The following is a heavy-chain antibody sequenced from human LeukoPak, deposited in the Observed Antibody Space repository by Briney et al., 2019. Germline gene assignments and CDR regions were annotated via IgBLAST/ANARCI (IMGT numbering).Heavy chain of an antibody. CDR3: ARDWDGSGLFDY. CDR1: GGTFSSYA. CDR2: IIPIFGTA. V-gene: IGHV1-69*01. J-gene: IGHJ4*02. Sequence: SVKVSCKASGGTFSSYAISWVRQAPGQGLEWMGGIIPIFGTANYAQKFQGRVTITADESTSTAYMELSSLRSEDTAVYYCARDWDGSGLFDYWGQGTLVTVSS. D-gene: IGHD3-10*01.